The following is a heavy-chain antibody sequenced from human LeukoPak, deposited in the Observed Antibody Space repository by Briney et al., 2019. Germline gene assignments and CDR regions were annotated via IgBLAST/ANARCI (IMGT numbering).Heavy chain of an antibody. Sequence: SETLSLTCTVSGGSISRYYWSWIRQPPGKGLEWIGYIYYSGSTNYNPSLKSRVTISVDTSKNQFSLKLSSVTAADTAVYYCARGAVGATPYYYYYGMDVWGQGTTVTVSS. CDR3: ARGAVGATPYYYYYGMDV. V-gene: IGHV4-59*01. J-gene: IGHJ6*02. CDR1: GGSISRYY. D-gene: IGHD1-26*01. CDR2: IYYSGST.